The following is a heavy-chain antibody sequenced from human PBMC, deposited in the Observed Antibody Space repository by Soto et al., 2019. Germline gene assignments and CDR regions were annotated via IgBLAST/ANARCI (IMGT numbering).Heavy chain of an antibody. Sequence: QVQLQESGPGLVKPSQTLSLTCTVSGGSISSGGYYWSWIRQHPGKGREWIGYIYYSGSTYYNPSLKSRVTISVDTSKNQFSLKLSSVTAADTAVYYCARDGSSGYDSEVGFDYWGQGTLVTVSS. CDR2: IYYSGST. D-gene: IGHD5-12*01. CDR1: GGSISSGGYY. CDR3: ARDGSSGYDSEVGFDY. J-gene: IGHJ4*02. V-gene: IGHV4-31*03.